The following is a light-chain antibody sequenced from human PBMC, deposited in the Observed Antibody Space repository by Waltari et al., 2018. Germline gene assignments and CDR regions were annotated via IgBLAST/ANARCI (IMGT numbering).Light chain of an antibody. CDR3: CSHAGSSTSLYV. CDR1: SSDVGGYNL. J-gene: IGLJ1*01. Sequence: QSALTQPASVSGSPGPSITISCTGTSSDVGGYNLVPWYQQHPGKAPKLMIYEGSKRPSGVSNRFSGSKSGNTASLTISGLQAEDEADYYCCSHAGSSTSLYVFGTGTKVTVL. V-gene: IGLV2-23*01. CDR2: EGS.